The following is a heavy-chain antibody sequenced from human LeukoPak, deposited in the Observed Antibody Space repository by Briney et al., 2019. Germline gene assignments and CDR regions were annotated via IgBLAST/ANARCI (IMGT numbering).Heavy chain of an antibody. CDR2: INPSGGST. J-gene: IGHJ4*02. Sequence: ASVKVSCKASGYTFTRYFMHWVRQAPGQGLEWMGTINPSGGSTNYAQKFQGRVTKTRDTSTSTIYMELSSLRSEDTAVYYCAREYEVVESSGSRSSFEYWGQGTLVTVAS. D-gene: IGHD3-22*01. CDR3: AREYEVVESSGSRSSFEY. CDR1: GYTFTRYF. V-gene: IGHV1-46*01.